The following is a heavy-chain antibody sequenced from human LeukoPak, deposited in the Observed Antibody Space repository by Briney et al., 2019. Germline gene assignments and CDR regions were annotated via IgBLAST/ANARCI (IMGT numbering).Heavy chain of an antibody. CDR3: AKLSGYSYGYGHHLDF. D-gene: IGHD5-18*01. J-gene: IGHJ4*02. CDR1: GFTFSSYG. V-gene: IGHV3-23*01. CDR2: ITGNGAST. Sequence: HPGGSLRLSCAASGFTFSSYGMHWVRQAPGKGLEWVSAITGNGASTYYADSVKGRFTISRDNSKNTLYLQMNSLRGEDTAVYNCAKLSGYSYGYGHHLDFWGQGSLVTVSS.